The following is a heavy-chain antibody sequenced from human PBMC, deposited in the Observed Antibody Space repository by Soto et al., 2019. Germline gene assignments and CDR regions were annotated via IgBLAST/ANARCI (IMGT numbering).Heavy chain of an antibody. V-gene: IGHV3-33*01. D-gene: IGHD3-3*01. CDR1: GFTFSSYG. CDR2: IWYDGSNK. Sequence: GGSLRLSCAASGFTFSSYGMHWVRQAPGKGLEWVAVIWYDGSNKYYADSVKGRFTISRDNSKNTLYLQMNSLRAEDTAVYYCARDGYDFWSGRHYYYYYYYMDVWGKGTTVTVSS. CDR3: ARDGYDFWSGRHYYYYYYYMDV. J-gene: IGHJ6*03.